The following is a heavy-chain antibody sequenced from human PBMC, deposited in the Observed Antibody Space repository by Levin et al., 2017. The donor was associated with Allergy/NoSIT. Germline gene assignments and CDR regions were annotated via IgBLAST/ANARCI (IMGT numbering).Heavy chain of an antibody. CDR1: GGSISSYY. CDR2: IYYSGST. J-gene: IGHJ4*02. D-gene: IGHD3-22*01. CDR3: ARGYYYDSSGYSAGVHFDY. V-gene: IGHV4-59*01. Sequence: SETLSLTCTVSGGSISSYYWSWIRQPPGKGLEWIGYIYYSGSTNYNPSLKSRVTLSVDTSKNQFSLKLSSVTAADTAVYYCARGYYYDSSGYSAGVHFDYWGQGTLVTVSS.